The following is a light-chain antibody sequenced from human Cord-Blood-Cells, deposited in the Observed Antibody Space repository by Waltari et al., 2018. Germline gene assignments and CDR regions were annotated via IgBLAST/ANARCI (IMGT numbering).Light chain of an antibody. CDR1: QGISSY. CDR2: AAS. J-gene: IGKJ2*01. V-gene: IGKV1-9*01. Sequence: DIQLTQSPSFLSASVGDRVTITSRASQGISSYLALYQQKPGKAPKLLIYAASTLQSGVPSRFSGSGSGTEFTLTISSLQPEDFATYYCQQLNSYPYTFGQGTKLEIK. CDR3: QQLNSYPYT.